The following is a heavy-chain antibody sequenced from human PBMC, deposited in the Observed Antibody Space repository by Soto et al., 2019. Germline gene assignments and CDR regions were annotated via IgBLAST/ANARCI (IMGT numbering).Heavy chain of an antibody. J-gene: IGHJ4*02. V-gene: IGHV4-30-4*01. CDR3: ARASSGWYFDH. CDR1: GDSIGSGDYW. D-gene: IGHD6-19*01. Sequence: PSETLSLTCTVSGDSIGSGDYWWSWIRQSPGKGLEWIGYISYSGSTYYGPSFRSRVTLSVDTSKNQFSVRLSSVTASDSAVYYCARASSGWYFDHWGQGTLVTVS. CDR2: ISYSGST.